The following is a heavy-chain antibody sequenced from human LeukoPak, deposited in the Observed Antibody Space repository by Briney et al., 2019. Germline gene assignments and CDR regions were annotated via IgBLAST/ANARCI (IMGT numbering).Heavy chain of an antibody. CDR3: AKVMITVVTTSKLDS. V-gene: IGHV3-30*18. J-gene: IGHJ4*02. Sequence: GGSLRLSCAASGFTFSSYDLSWVRQAPGKGLEWVAVISYDGSVQYYADSVKGRFTISRDNSKNTLYLQMNNLRTDDTAFYYCAKVMITVVTTSKLDSWGQGTLVTVSS. CDR1: GFTFSSYD. CDR2: ISYDGSVQ. D-gene: IGHD4-23*01.